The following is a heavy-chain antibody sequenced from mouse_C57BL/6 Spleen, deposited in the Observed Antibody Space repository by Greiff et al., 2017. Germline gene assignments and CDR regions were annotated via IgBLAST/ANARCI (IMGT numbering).Heavy chain of an antibody. J-gene: IGHJ2*01. Sequence: QVTLKECGPGILQSSQTLSLTCSFSGFSLSTSGMGVSWIRQPSGKGLEWLAHIYWDDDKRYNPSLKSRLTISKDTSRNQVFLKITSVDTADTATYYCARSPSYYFDYWGQGTTLTVSS. CDR1: GFSLSTSGMG. V-gene: IGHV8-12*01. CDR2: IYWDDDK. CDR3: ARSPSYYFDY.